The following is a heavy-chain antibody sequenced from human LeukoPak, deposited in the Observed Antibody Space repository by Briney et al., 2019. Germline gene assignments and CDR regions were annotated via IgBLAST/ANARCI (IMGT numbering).Heavy chain of an antibody. CDR1: GGSISSSSYY. V-gene: IGHV4-39*07. CDR3: APLWFGP. Sequence: KSSETLSLTCTVSGGSISSSSYYWGWIRQPPGKGLEWIGSIYYSGSTYYSPSLQSRAIISVDRPKNQFSLNLTSVTAADTAVYYCAPLWFGPWGQGTLVTVSS. J-gene: IGHJ5*02. CDR2: IYYSGST.